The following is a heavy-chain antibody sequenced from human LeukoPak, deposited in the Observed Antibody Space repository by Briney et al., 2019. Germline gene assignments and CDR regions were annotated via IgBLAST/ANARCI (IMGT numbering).Heavy chain of an antibody. CDR2: ISSSSTYI. D-gene: IGHD3-10*01. V-gene: IGHV3-21*04. J-gene: IGHJ4*02. CDR3: ARDRVTMVRGVIAYYFDY. CDR1: EFTFSGYN. Sequence: PGGSLRLSCAASEFTFSGYNMNWVRQAPGKGLEWVSSISSSSTYIYYADSVKGRFTISRDNAKNSLYLQMNSLRAEDTAVYYCARDRVTMVRGVIAYYFDYWGQGTLVTVSS.